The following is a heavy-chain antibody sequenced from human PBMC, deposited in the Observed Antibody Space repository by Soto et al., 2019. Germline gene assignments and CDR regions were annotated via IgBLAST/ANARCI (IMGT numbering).Heavy chain of an antibody. Sequence: SETLSLTCTVSGGSVCSSSYHWTWIRLPPGKGLEWIGDIYYTGSGNYNPSLKSRVTMSVDTSKSQFSLKLRSVTAADSAVYYWARSIAARLNWFDPWGQGTLVTVSS. CDR2: IYYTGSG. CDR3: ARSIAARLNWFDP. J-gene: IGHJ5*02. V-gene: IGHV4-61*01. CDR1: GGSVCSSSYH. D-gene: IGHD6-6*01.